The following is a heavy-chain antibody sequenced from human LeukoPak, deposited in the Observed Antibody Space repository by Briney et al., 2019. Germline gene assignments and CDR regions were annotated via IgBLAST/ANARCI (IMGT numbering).Heavy chain of an antibody. V-gene: IGHV4-34*01. CDR2: VSPGGYT. CDR3: ARIRCGRGQARCYNH. Sequence: PSETLSLTCAVSGVSVSDYSWRWIRQSPEKGLEWIGEVSPGGYTTYNPSLRSRVIISEDTSENQLSLNVTSVTAADTALYYCARIRCGRGQARCYNHWAQGSLVTVSS. CDR1: GVSVSDYS. J-gene: IGHJ5*02. D-gene: IGHD2-21*01.